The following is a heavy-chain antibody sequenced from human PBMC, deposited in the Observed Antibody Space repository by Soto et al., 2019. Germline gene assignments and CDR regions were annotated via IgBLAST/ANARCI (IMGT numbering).Heavy chain of an antibody. J-gene: IGHJ5*02. CDR3: ARDNVGYYYDSSSSNWFDP. D-gene: IGHD3-22*01. CDR1: GGTFSSYA. Sequence: QVQLVQSGAEVKKPGSSVKVSCKASGGTFSSYAISWVRQAPGQGLEWMGGIIPIFGTANYAQKVQGRVTITADESKSTAYMELSSLRSEDTAVYYCARDNVGYYYDSSSSNWFDPWGQGTLVTVSS. CDR2: IIPIFGTA. V-gene: IGHV1-69*01.